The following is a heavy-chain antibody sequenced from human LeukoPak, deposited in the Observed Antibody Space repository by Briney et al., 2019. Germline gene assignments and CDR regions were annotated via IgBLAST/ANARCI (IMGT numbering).Heavy chain of an antibody. D-gene: IGHD3-9*01. CDR1: GGSISSYY. V-gene: IGHV4-4*07. CDR2: IYTSGST. CDR3: ARGDDILACYENGWFDP. J-gene: IGHJ5*02. Sequence: SETLSLTCTVSGGSISSYYWSWIRQPAGKGLEWIGRIYTSGSTNYNPPLKRRVTMSVDTSKNQFPLKLSSVTAADNAVYYCARGDDILACYENGWFDPRGQGTLVTVSS.